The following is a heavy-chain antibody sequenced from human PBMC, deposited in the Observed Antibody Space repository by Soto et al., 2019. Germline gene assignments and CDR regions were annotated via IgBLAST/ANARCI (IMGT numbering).Heavy chain of an antibody. J-gene: IGHJ4*02. V-gene: IGHV3-23*01. Sequence: EVPLLESGGGLVQPGGSLRRSCAASELSYSNHAMTWVRQAPGKGLEWVSGISGTDGGAYYADSVNGRFTISSDNSRSMLYLQMHGLRVEDTSVYYCASGGLHGYTNGGLSYFHSWGQGSVPTVSS. CDR2: ISGTDGGA. CDR3: ASGGLHGYTNGGLSYFHS. CDR1: ELSYSNHA. D-gene: IGHD5-18*01.